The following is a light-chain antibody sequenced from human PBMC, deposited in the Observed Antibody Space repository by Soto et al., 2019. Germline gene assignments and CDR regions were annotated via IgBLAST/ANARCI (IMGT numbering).Light chain of an antibody. Sequence: QSALTQPASVSGSPGQSIAISCTGTSSDVGGYIYVSWYQQHPGKAPKRMIYEVSNRPSGVSNRFSGSKSGSTASLTISGLQAEDEADYYCSSYTSSSTYVFGTGTKLTVL. CDR3: SSYTSSSTYV. CDR2: EVS. CDR1: SSDVGGYIY. J-gene: IGLJ1*01. V-gene: IGLV2-14*01.